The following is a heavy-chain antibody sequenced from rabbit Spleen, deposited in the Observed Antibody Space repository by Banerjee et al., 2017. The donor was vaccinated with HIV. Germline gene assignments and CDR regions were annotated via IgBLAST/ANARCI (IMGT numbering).Heavy chain of an antibody. CDR1: GFSFSDRDV. Sequence: QEQLVESGGGLVQPEGSLTLTCKASGFSFSDRDVMCWVRQAPGKGLEWIACIDAGSSGFTYFASWAKGRFTISKTSSTTVTLQMTSLTAADTATYFCARDTSSSFSSYGMDLWGPGTLVTVS. CDR2: IDAGSSGFT. CDR3: ARDTSSSFSSYGMDL. V-gene: IGHV1S45*01. J-gene: IGHJ6*01. D-gene: IGHD1-1*01.